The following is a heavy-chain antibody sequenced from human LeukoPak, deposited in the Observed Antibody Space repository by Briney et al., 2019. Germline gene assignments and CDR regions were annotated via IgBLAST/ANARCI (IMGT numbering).Heavy chain of an antibody. CDR1: GYTFTSYY. J-gene: IGHJ6*04. CDR3: ARVGGTMVRGATRDYYGMDV. Sequence: GASVKVSCKASGYTFTSYYMHWVRQAPGQGLEWMGIINPSGGSTIYAQKFQGRVTMTRDTSTSTVYMELSSLRSEDTAVYYCARVGGTMVRGATRDYYGMDVWGKGTTVTVS. D-gene: IGHD3-10*01. V-gene: IGHV1-46*01. CDR2: INPSGGST.